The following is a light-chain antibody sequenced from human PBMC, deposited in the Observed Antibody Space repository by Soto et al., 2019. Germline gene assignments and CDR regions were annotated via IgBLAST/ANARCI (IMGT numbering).Light chain of an antibody. CDR1: QSVSNN. CDR2: GAS. J-gene: IGKJ2*01. V-gene: IGKV3-15*01. CDR3: QQYNTWPPYT. Sequence: EVVMTQSPATLSVSPGDRATLSCRASQSVSNNLAWYQQKPGQAPRLLIYGASTGATGLPARFSASGSGTEFTPTISSLQSEDFAVYYCQQYNTWPPYTFGQGTKLEIK.